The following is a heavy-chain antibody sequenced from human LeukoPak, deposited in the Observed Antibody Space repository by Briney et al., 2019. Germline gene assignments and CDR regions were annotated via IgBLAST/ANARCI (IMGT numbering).Heavy chain of an antibody. CDR3: ARSLRYFASPPGY. J-gene: IGHJ4*02. D-gene: IGHD3-9*01. Sequence: SETLSLTCTVSGGSISSYYWSWIRHPPGKGLEWIGYIYYSGSTNYNPSLKSRVTISVDTSKNQFSLKLSSVTAADTAVYYCARSLRYFASPPGYWGQGTLVTVSS. CDR1: GGSISSYY. V-gene: IGHV4-59*01. CDR2: IYYSGST.